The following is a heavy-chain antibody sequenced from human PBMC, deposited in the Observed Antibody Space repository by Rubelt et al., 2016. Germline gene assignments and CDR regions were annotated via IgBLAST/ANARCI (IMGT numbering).Heavy chain of an antibody. CDR1: GYSISRSSYF. V-gene: IGHV4-39*01. Sequence: QLQLQESGPGLVKPSETLSLTCAVSGYSISRSSYFWGWVRQPPGKGLESVATIYHTGRPYRKTSLRSQVTNSGSTSKNQLSLKLSSVTAADTAVYYCASQGYSSGWSAEYFQHWGQGTLVTVSS. J-gene: IGHJ1*01. D-gene: IGHD6-19*01. CDR3: ASQGYSSGWSAEYFQH. CDR2: IYHTGRP.